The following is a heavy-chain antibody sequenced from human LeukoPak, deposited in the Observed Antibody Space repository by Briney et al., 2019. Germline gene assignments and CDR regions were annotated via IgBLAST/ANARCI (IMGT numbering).Heavy chain of an antibody. D-gene: IGHD5-24*01. CDR2: IYYSGCT. J-gene: IGHJ4*02. CDR1: DSFISYYY. CDR3: PILGREGYGAGKEAFDY. V-gene: IGHV4-59*08. Sequence: SEPLSLTCTVCDSFISYYYWSLIRQPPGKGLEWIGYIYYSGCTNYNPSLKSRVTISVDTSKNQSSLKLRSVTAADKAVYFCPILGREGYGAGKEAFDYWGQGTLVTVSS.